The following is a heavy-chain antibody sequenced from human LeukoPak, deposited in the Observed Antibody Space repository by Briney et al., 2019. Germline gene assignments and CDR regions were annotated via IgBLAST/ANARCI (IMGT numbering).Heavy chain of an antibody. CDR2: ISGSGGST. CDR1: GFTFSSYA. Sequence: GGSLRLSCAASGFTFSSYAMSWVRQTPGKGLEWVSAISGSGGSTYYADSVKGRFTISRDNSKNTLYLQMNSLRAEDTAVYYCAKDPEQWLVQGTFDYWGQGTLVTVSS. J-gene: IGHJ4*02. V-gene: IGHV3-23*01. CDR3: AKDPEQWLVQGTFDY. D-gene: IGHD6-19*01.